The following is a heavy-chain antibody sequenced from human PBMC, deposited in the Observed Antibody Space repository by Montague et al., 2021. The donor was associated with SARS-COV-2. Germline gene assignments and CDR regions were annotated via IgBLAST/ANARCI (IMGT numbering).Heavy chain of an antibody. CDR3: ARVPYRLLFVPRYYGMDV. V-gene: IGHV4-34*01. CDR1: GGSLSGYY. Sequence: SEILSLTRAVYGGSLSGYYWSWIRQPPGEGLEWIAEISHSGSTSYNPSLKSRVTISVDTSKNQFSLKLSSATAADTAVYYCARVPYRLLFVPRYYGMDVWGQGTTVTVSS. D-gene: IGHD2-2*01. CDR2: ISHSGST. J-gene: IGHJ6*02.